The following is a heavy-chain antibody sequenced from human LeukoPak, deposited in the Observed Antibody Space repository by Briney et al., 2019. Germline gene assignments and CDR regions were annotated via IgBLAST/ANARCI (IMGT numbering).Heavy chain of an antibody. J-gene: IGHJ4*02. D-gene: IGHD4-17*01. V-gene: IGHV1-18*01. Sequence: ASVKVSCKASGYTFTSYGISWVRQAPGQGLEWMGWISAYNGNTNYAQKLQGRVTMTTVTSTSTAYMELRSLRSDDTAVYYCARNDYGDYLPDYWGQGTLVTVSS. CDR2: ISAYNGNT. CDR1: GYTFTSYG. CDR3: ARNDYGDYLPDY.